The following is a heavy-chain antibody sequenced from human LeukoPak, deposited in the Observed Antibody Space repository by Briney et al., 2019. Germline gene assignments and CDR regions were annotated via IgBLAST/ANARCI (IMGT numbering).Heavy chain of an antibody. CDR3: EKHGYCSGISCFFDF. J-gene: IGHJ4*02. Sequence: GGSLRLSCAASGFTFSSYAMSWVRQAPGKGLEWVSGISGSGPYTFYTHSVKGRFTISRDSSKNTLYLQMNSLRAEDTALYYCEKHGYCSGISCFFDFWGQGTLVTVSS. CDR2: ISGSGPYT. CDR1: GFTFSSYA. V-gene: IGHV3-23*01. D-gene: IGHD2-2*03.